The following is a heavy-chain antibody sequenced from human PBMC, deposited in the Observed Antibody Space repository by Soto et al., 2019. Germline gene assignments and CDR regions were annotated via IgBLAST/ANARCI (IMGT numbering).Heavy chain of an antibody. J-gene: IGHJ6*02. CDR1: GGSFSGYY. CDR3: ARLYGFNDYYYGMDV. CDR2: INHSGST. V-gene: IGHV4-34*01. Sequence: SETLSLTCAVYGGSFSGYYWSWIRQPPGKGLEWIGEINHSGSTNYNPSLKSRVTISVDTSKNQFSLKLSSVTAADTAVYYCARLYGFNDYYYGMDVWGQGTTVTVSS. D-gene: IGHD2-8*01.